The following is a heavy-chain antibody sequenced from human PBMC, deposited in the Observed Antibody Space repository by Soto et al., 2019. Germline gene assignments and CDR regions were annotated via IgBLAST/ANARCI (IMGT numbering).Heavy chain of an antibody. CDR1: GYTFTSYG. J-gene: IGHJ4*02. CDR3: ARSAYYDILTGYYNVMGY. Sequence: QVQLVQSGAEVKKPGASVKVSCKASGYTFTSYGISWVRQAPGQGLEWMGWTSAYNGNTNYAQKLQGRVTMTTDTSTSTAYMELRGLRSDETAVYYCARSAYYDILTGYYNVMGYWGQGTLVTVSS. V-gene: IGHV1-18*01. D-gene: IGHD3-9*01. CDR2: TSAYNGNT.